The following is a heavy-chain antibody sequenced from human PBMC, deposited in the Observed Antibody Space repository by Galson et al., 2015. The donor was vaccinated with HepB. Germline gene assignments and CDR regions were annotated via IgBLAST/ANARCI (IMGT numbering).Heavy chain of an antibody. CDR3: ARSHRKEITIFGPLPSPADY. V-gene: IGHV1-3*01. D-gene: IGHD3-3*01. J-gene: IGHJ4*02. CDR1: GYTFTSYA. Sequence: SVKVSCKASGYTFTSYAMHWVRQAPGQRLEWMGWINAGNGNTKYSQKFQGRVTITRDTSASTAYMELSSLRSEDTAVYYCARSHRKEITIFGPLPSPADYWGQGTLVTVSS. CDR2: INAGNGNT.